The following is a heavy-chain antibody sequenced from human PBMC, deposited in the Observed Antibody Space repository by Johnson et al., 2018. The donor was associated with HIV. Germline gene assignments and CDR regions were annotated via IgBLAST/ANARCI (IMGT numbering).Heavy chain of an antibody. Sequence: QVQLVESGGGVVQPGKSLTLSCVVSGLSFSNFGIHWVRQAPGQGPEWVAVISFDGNLKKYADSVKGRFTISRDNSKNTLYLHMTSLGAEDTAVYYCARAGDYDALDIWGQGTMVTVSS. V-gene: IGHV3-33*08. CDR2: ISFDGNLK. J-gene: IGHJ3*02. D-gene: IGHD3-16*01. CDR3: ARAGDYDALDI. CDR1: GLSFSNFG.